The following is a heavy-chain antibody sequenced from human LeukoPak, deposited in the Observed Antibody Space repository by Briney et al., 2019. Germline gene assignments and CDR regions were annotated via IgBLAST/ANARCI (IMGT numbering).Heavy chain of an antibody. CDR2: INSDGSSI. CDR1: GFTFSSYW. D-gene: IGHD5-12*01. J-gene: IGHJ4*02. V-gene: IGHV3-74*03. Sequence: GGSLRLSCAASGFTFSSYWMHWVRQAPGKGLVWVSRINSDGSSITYADSVKGRFTISRDNAKNTLYLQMNSLRVEDTAVYYCAREGHVSGYDFDCWGQGNLVTVSS. CDR3: AREGHVSGYDFDC.